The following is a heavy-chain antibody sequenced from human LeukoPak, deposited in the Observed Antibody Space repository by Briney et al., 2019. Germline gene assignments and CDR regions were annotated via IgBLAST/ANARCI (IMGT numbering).Heavy chain of an antibody. D-gene: IGHD3-3*01. CDR3: ARGFIHYDFWSGYFGQY. V-gene: IGHV1-69*13. CDR1: GGTFSSYA. J-gene: IGHJ4*02. CDR2: IIPIFGTA. Sequence: GASVKVSCKASGGTFSSYAISWVRQAPGQGLEWMGGIIPIFGTANYAQKFQGRVTIAADESTSTAYMELSSLRSEDTAVYYCARGFIHYDFWSGYFGQYWGQGTLVTVSS.